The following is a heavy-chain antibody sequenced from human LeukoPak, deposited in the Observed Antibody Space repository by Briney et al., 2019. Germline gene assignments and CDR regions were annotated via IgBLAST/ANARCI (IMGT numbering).Heavy chain of an antibody. CDR1: GFSFSVNY. CDR2: ISNTGSNI. CDR3: SRDPRLLDY. Sequence: GGSLRLSCAASGFSFSVNYMSWIRQAPGKGLEWVSYISNTGSNIIYADSVQGRFTVSRDNAKNSLYLQMDSLRAEDTAVYYCSRDPRLLDYWGQGTLVTVSS. J-gene: IGHJ4*02. V-gene: IGHV3-11*01.